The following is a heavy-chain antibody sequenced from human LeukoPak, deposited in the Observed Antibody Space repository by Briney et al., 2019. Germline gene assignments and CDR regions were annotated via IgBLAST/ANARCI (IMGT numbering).Heavy chain of an antibody. V-gene: IGHV3-48*01. CDR1: GFTFSTYS. D-gene: IGHD6-13*01. Sequence: GGSLRLSCTASGFTFSTYSMNWVRQAPGKGLEWVSYISSSSSTIYYADSVKGRFTISRDNAKNSLYLQMNSLRAEDTAVYYCARDGNSSSWQIRLYYYYYYGMDVWGQGTTVTVSS. CDR2: ISSSSSTI. CDR3: ARDGNSSSWQIRLYYYYYYGMDV. J-gene: IGHJ6*02.